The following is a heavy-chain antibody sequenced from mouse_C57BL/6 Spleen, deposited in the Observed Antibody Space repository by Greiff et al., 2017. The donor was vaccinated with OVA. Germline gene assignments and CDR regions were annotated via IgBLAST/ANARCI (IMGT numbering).Heavy chain of an antibody. Sequence: VQLQQSGAELVRPGASVKLSCTASGFNIKDDYMHWVKQRPEQGLEWIGWIDPKNGDTEYASKFQGKATITADTSSNTAYLQLSSLTSEDTAVYYCTTNFLYAMDYWGQGTSVTVSS. D-gene: IGHD4-1*02. CDR2: IDPKNGDT. V-gene: IGHV14-4*01. CDR3: TTNFLYAMDY. J-gene: IGHJ4*01. CDR1: GFNIKDDY.